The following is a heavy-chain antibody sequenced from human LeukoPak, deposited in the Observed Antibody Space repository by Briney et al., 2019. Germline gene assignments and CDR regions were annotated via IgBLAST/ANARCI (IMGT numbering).Heavy chain of an antibody. CDR1: VSTFTGYY. Sequence: GASVKVSCKASVSTFTGYYMHWVRQAPGQGLEWMGWINPNSGGTKYAEKFQGRVTMTRDTSISTAYMELSRLRSDDTAVYYCARDGQYIVAGHGWFDPWGQGTLVTVSS. CDR2: INPNSGGT. D-gene: IGHD2-15*01. CDR3: ARDGQYIVAGHGWFDP. V-gene: IGHV1-2*02. J-gene: IGHJ5*02.